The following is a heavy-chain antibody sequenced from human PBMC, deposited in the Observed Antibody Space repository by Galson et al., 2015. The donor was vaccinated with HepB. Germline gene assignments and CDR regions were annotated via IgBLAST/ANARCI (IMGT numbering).Heavy chain of an antibody. D-gene: IGHD3-10*01. CDR3: ARVEHYGSGSYYLDRVVRFDP. CDR2: INTNTGNP. J-gene: IGHJ5*02. V-gene: IGHV7-4-1*02. Sequence: SVKVSCKASGYTFTSYAMNWVRQAPGQGLEWMGWINTNTGNPTYAQGFTGRFVFSLDTSVSTAYLQISSLKAEDTAVYYCARVEHYGSGSYYLDRVVRFDPWGQGTLVTVSS. CDR1: GYTFTSYA.